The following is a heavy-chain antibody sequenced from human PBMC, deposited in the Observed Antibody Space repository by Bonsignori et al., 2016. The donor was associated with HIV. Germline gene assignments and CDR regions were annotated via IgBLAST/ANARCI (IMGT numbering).Heavy chain of an antibody. Sequence: WIRQPPGKGLEWIGSIYHSGSTYYNPSLKSRVTISVDTSKNQFSLKVTSGTAADTAMYYCARLGQQLALLLQGFDYWGQGILVTVSS. V-gene: IGHV4-38-2*01. CDR2: IYHSGST. D-gene: IGHD6-13*01. CDR3: ARLGQQLALLLQGFDY. J-gene: IGHJ4*02.